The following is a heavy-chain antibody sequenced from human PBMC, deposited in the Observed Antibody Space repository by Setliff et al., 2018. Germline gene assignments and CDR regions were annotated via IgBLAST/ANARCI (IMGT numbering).Heavy chain of an antibody. J-gene: IGHJ6*03. CDR1: GGSISSSYYY. Sequence: PSETLSLTCTVSGGSISSSYYYWGWIRQPPGKGLEWIGSIYYSGSTYYNPSLKSRVTISVDKSKNQFSLKLSSVTAADTAVYYCARDWRDYDQSYHYMDVWGKGTTVTVS. CDR2: IYYSGST. D-gene: IGHD4-17*01. V-gene: IGHV4-39*07. CDR3: ARDWRDYDQSYHYMDV.